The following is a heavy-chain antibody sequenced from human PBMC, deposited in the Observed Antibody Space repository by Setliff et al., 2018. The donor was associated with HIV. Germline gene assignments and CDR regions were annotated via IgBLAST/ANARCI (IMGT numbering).Heavy chain of an antibody. J-gene: IGHJ4*02. CDR1: GYTFTSYA. Sequence: ASVKVSCKASGYTFTSYAMHWVRQAPGQRLEWMGWINAGNGNTKYSQKFQGRFTISRDNAKNSLYLQMNSLRAEDTAVYYCARDTMVKVYWGQGTLVTVSS. CDR2: INAGNGNT. D-gene: IGHD3-10*01. CDR3: ARDTMVKVY. V-gene: IGHV1-3*01.